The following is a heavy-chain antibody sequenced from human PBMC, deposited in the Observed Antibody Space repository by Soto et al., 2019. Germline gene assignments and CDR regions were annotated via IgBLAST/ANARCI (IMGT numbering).Heavy chain of an antibody. Sequence: PGGSLRLSCAASGFTFSSYISWIRQAPGKGLEWISYISGDGTTVHYIDSVKGRFTISRDNAKNSLYLQINSLRAEDSAVYYCARDRYYYGMDVWGQGTTVTVSS. D-gene: IGHD3-9*01. CDR3: ARDRYYYGMDV. CDR2: ISGDGTTV. J-gene: IGHJ6*02. V-gene: IGHV3-11*01. CDR1: GFTFSSY.